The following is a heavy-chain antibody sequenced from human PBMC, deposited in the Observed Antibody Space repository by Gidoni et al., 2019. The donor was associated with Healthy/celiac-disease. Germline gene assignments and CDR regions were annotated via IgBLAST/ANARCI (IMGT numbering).Heavy chain of an antibody. V-gene: IGHV3-23*01. CDR2: ISGSGGST. D-gene: IGHD2-2*02. CDR3: AKDEGYCSSTSCYSRTSYDY. J-gene: IGHJ4*02. Sequence: EVQLLASGGGLVQPGGSLRLSCAASGFTFSSYAMSWVRQAPGKGLEWVSAISGSGGSTYYADSVKGRFTISRDNSKNTLYLQMNSLRAEDTAVYYCAKDEGYCSSTSCYSRTSYDYWGQGTLVTVSS. CDR1: GFTFSSYA.